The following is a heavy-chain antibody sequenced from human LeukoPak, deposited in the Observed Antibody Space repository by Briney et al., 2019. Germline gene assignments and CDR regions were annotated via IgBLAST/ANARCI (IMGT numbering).Heavy chain of an antibody. CDR2: ISGSGDKT. CDR3: AKRSEMTVAISGGERWYLDL. CDR1: GFTFTSYG. Sequence: GGSLRLSCEASGFTFTSYGMSWVRQAPGKGLEWASAISGSGDKTNYADSVKGRFTISRYNSQNTLYLQMNSLRGEDTAIYYCAKRSEMTVAISGGERWYLDLWGRGTLVTVSS. J-gene: IGHJ2*01. V-gene: IGHV3-23*01. D-gene: IGHD4-17*01.